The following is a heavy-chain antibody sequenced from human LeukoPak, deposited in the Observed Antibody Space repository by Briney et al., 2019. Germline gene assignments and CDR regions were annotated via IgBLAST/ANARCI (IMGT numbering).Heavy chain of an antibody. J-gene: IGHJ4*02. V-gene: IGHV1-2*02. Sequence: GASVKVSCKASGYTLTDYYMHWVRQAPGQGLEWMGWINPNSAGTNYAQNFQGRVTMTRDTSISTAYMELSRLRSDDTAVYYCARGGQLWFGDLNYFDFWGQGTLVTVSS. CDR3: ARGGQLWFGDLNYFDF. CDR1: GYTLTDYY. D-gene: IGHD3-10*01. CDR2: INPNSAGT.